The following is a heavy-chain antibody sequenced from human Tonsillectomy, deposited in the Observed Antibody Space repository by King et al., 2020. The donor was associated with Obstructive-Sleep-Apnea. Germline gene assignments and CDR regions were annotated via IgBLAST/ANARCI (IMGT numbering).Heavy chain of an antibody. V-gene: IGHV4-39*07. CDR1: GGSISSSSYY. CDR3: ARVPYITGWSGWFDP. CDR2: IYYSGST. Sequence: QLQESGPGLVKPSETLSLTCTVSGGSISSSSYYWGWIRQPPGKGLEWIGSIYYSGSTYYNPSLKSRVTISIDTSKNQFSLKLSSVTAADTAVYYCARVPYITGWSGWFDPWGQGTLVTVSS. D-gene: IGHD6-19*01. J-gene: IGHJ5*02.